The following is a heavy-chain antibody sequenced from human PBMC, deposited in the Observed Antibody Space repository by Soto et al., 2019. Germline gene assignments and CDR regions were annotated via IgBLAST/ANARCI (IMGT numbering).Heavy chain of an antibody. CDR2: MNPYSGDT. CDR3: ARGVAAAGTDWFDP. D-gene: IGHD6-13*01. J-gene: IGHJ5*02. Sequence: QVQLVQSGAEVTKPGASVKVSCKASGYTFTSDDINWVRQATGQGLEWMGWMNPYSGDTGYAQKFQGRVTMTRDTSISTAYMELSSLSSEDTAVYYCARGVAAAGTDWFDPWGQGTLVTVSS. CDR1: GYTFTSDD. V-gene: IGHV1-8*01.